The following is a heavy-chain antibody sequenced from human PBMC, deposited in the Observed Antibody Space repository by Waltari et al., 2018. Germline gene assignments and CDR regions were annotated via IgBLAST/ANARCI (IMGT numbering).Heavy chain of an antibody. J-gene: IGHJ5*02. Sequence: QVQLQESGPGLVKPSETLSLICSVSGGSILTHFWGWFRQPPGKTLEWIGNIYSSGSTNYNPSRTSRVTISLDMSKNQFSLKLRSVSAADTAVYYCARASYGSGSSWFDPWGQGNLVTVSS. CDR3: ARASYGSGSSWFDP. D-gene: IGHD3-10*01. CDR2: IYSSGST. CDR1: GGSILTHF. V-gene: IGHV4-59*11.